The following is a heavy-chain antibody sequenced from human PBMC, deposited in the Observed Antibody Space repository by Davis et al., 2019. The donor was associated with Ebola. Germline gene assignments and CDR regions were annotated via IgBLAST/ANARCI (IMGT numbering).Heavy chain of an antibody. D-gene: IGHD3-22*01. CDR1: GFTFSTYS. V-gene: IGHV3-21*01. CDR2: ISSGSSYI. CDR3: AKDYSSGYNFDY. J-gene: IGHJ4*02. Sequence: ESLKISCAASGFTFSTYSMNWVRQSPGKGLEWVSSISSGSSYIYYAESLKGRFTVSRDNAENSVYLQMNSLRAEDTALYYCAKDYSSGYNFDYWGQGTLVTVSS.